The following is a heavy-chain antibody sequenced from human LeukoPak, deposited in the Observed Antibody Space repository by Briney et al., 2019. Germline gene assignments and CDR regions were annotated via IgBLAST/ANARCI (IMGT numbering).Heavy chain of an antibody. J-gene: IGHJ4*02. V-gene: IGHV1-46*01. CDR1: GYTFTGYY. D-gene: IGHD2-21*02. CDR2: INPSGGST. CDR3: ARTDRSGLCRFSGGDCYSLTF. Sequence: EASVKVSCKASGYTFTGYYMHWVRQAPGQGLEWMGIINPSGGSTSYAQKFQGRVTMTRDTSTSTVYMELSSLRSEDTAVYYCARTDRSGLCRFSGGDCYSLTFWGQGTLVTVSS.